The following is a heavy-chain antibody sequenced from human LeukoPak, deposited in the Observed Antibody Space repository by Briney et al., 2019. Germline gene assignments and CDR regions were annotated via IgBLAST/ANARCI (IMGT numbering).Heavy chain of an antibody. Sequence: QTGGSLRLSCVVSGLTFSDHWIHWVRQPPGKGLVWVSRIYNDGSATTYADSVKGRSTISRDNAKNTLYLQMNSLRAEDTAVYYCTRGSGSSRFFDFWGQGTPVTVSP. CDR2: IYNDGSAT. CDR3: TRGSGSSRFFDF. CDR1: GLTFSDHW. D-gene: IGHD6-6*01. V-gene: IGHV3-74*01. J-gene: IGHJ4*02.